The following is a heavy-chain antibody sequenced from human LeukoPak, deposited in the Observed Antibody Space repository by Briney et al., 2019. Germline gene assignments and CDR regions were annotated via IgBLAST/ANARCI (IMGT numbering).Heavy chain of an antibody. CDR1: GGSISSGGYY. J-gene: IGHJ5*02. CDR2: IYYSGST. D-gene: IGHD2-15*01. CDR3: ARGDRGLNWFDP. Sequence: PSETLSLTCTVSGGSISSGGYYWSWIRQHPGKGLEWIGYIYYSGSTYYNPSLKSRVTISVDTSKNQFSLKLSSVTAADTAVYYCARGDRGLNWFDPWGQGTLVTVSS. V-gene: IGHV4-31*03.